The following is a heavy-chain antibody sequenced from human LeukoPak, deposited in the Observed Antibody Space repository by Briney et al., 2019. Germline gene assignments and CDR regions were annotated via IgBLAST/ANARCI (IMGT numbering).Heavy chain of an antibody. CDR1: GGSISSDGYY. D-gene: IGHD4-17*01. J-gene: IGHJ4*02. CDR2: IYYSGST. Sequence: SETLSLTCTVSGGSISSDGYYWSWIRQHPGKGLEWIGYIYYSGSTYYNPSLKSRVTISVDTSKNQFSLKLSSVTAADTAVYYCARCGKDGDYVQNWGQGTLVTVSS. V-gene: IGHV4-31*03. CDR3: ARCGKDGDYVQN.